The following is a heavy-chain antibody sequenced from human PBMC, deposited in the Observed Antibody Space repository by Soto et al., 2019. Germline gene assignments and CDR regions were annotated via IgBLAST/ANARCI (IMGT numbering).Heavy chain of an antibody. CDR2: INHSGST. D-gene: IGHD3-10*01. Sequence: SETLSLTCAVYGGSFSGYYWSWIRQPPGKGLEWIGEINHSGSTNYNPSLKSRVTISVDTSKNQFSLKLSSVTAADTAVYYCARTRPFMVRGVTPSSTNHYGMDVWGQGTTVTVSS. CDR1: GGSFSGYY. CDR3: ARTRPFMVRGVTPSSTNHYGMDV. V-gene: IGHV4-34*01. J-gene: IGHJ6*02.